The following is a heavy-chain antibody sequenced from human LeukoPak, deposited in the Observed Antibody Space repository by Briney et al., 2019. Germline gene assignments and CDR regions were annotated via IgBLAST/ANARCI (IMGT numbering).Heavy chain of an antibody. V-gene: IGHV3-23*01. J-gene: IGHJ4*02. CDR3: AKSDVGYCSGGSCYPFDY. CDR1: GFTFSSYT. D-gene: IGHD2-15*01. CDR2: LTGSTGRT. Sequence: GGSLRLSCAASGFTFSSYTMSWVRRAPGKGLEWVSALTGSTGRTYYADSVKGRFTISRDNSKNTLYLQMNSLRAEDTAVYYCAKSDVGYCSGGSCYPFDYWGQGTLVTVSS.